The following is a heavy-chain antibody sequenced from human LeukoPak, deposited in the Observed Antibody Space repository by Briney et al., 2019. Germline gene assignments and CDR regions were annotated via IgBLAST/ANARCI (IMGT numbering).Heavy chain of an antibody. CDR2: INEGGSDK. CDR1: GFTFSGHW. Sequence: PGGSLRLSCAAPGFTFSGHWMSWVRQAPGKGLEWVANINEGGSDKYYVDSVKGRFTISRDNANNLLYLQMNSLRGEDTAVYYCTRDRSRAEDDWGQGTLVNVSS. CDR3: TRDRSRAEDD. V-gene: IGHV3-7*01. J-gene: IGHJ4*02. D-gene: IGHD1-14*01.